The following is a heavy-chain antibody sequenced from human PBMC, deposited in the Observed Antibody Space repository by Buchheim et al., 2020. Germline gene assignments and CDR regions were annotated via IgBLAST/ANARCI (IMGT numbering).Heavy chain of an antibody. J-gene: IGHJ4*02. V-gene: IGHV1-2*04. D-gene: IGHD3-22*01. CDR2: INPNSGGT. Sequence: QVQLVQSGAEVKKPGASVKVSCKASGYTFTGYYMHWVRQAPGQGLEWMGWINPNSGGTNYAQKFQGWVTMTRDTSISTACMELSRLRSDDTAVYYCARAEDYYDSSGYSQYFDYWGQGTL. CDR3: ARAEDYYDSSGYSQYFDY. CDR1: GYTFTGYY.